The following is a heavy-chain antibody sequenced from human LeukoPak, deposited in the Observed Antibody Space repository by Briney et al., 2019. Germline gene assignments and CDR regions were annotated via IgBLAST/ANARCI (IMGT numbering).Heavy chain of an antibody. D-gene: IGHD5-18*01. V-gene: IGHV1-69*01. CDR2: IIPIFGTA. CDR3: ARARSGYSYGWDAFDI. Sequence: SVKVSCKASAGTFSSYAISWVRQAPGQGLEWMGGIIPIFGTANYAQKFQGRVTTTADESTSTAYMELSSLRSEDTAVYYCARARSGYSYGWDAFDIWGQGTMVTVSS. CDR1: AGTFSSYA. J-gene: IGHJ3*02.